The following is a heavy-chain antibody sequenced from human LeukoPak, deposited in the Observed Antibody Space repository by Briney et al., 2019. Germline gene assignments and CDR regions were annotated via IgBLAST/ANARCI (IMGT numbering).Heavy chain of an antibody. J-gene: IGHJ4*02. CDR3: ARGPSSYYDYVWGSLNPRIVGFDY. CDR2: ISAYNGNT. Sequence: ASVKVSCKASGYTFTSYGISWVRQAPGQGLEWMGWISAYNGNTNYAQKLQGRVTMTTDTSTSTAYMELRSLRSDDTAVYYCARGPSSYYDYVWGSLNPRIVGFDYWGQGTLVTVSS. V-gene: IGHV1-18*01. D-gene: IGHD3-16*01. CDR1: GYTFTSYG.